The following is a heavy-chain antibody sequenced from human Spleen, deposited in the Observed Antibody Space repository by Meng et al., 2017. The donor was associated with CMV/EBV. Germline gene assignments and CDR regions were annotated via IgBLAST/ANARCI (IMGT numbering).Heavy chain of an antibody. D-gene: IGHD3-22*01. V-gene: IGHV3-48*04. CDR3: AREAYYSDSYGSHPDAFDI. Sequence: GESLKISCAASGFTFSDYAMHWVRQAPGKGLEWLSYISGSGSPIFYADSVKGRFTISRDNAKNSLYLQMNSLRAEDTALYYCAREAYYSDSYGSHPDAFDIWGQGTMVTVSS. CDR2: ISGSGSPI. J-gene: IGHJ3*02. CDR1: GFTFSDYA.